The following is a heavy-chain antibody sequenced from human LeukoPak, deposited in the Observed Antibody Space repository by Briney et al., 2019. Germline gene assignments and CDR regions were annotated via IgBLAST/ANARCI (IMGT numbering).Heavy chain of an antibody. CDR2: MFHSGNT. D-gene: IGHD2-2*01. J-gene: IGHJ5*02. CDR1: GYSISNGYY. Sequence: SETLSLTCTVSGYSISNGYYWGWIRQPPGKGLEWIGTMFHSGNTFYNPSLTSRVTISLDTSKNQFSLKLSSVTAADTAVYYCARAGGYCSSTSCFNWFDPWGQGTLVTVSS. CDR3: ARAGGYCSSTSCFNWFDP. V-gene: IGHV4-38-2*02.